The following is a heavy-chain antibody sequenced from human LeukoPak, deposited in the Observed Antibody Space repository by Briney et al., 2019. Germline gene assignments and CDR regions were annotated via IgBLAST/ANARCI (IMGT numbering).Heavy chain of an antibody. CDR2: INHSGST. CDR1: GGSISSSNW. V-gene: IGHV4-4*02. J-gene: IGHJ5*02. CDR3: ARHSRSFWGSYPWFDP. Sequence: PSGTLSLTCAVSGGSISSSNWWSWVRQPPGKGLEWIGEINHSGSTNYNPSLKSRVTISVDTSKNQFSLKLSSVTAADTAVYYCARHSRSFWGSYPWFDPWGQGTLVTVSS. D-gene: IGHD3-16*01.